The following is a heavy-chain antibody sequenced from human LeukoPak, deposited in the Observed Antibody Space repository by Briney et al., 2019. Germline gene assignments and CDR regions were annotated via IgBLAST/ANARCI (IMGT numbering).Heavy chain of an antibody. CDR1: GYTFTSYD. V-gene: IGHV1-8*01. D-gene: IGHD3-9*01. J-gene: IGHJ4*02. CDR3: ARETTIPPYYFDY. Sequence: GSVKVPCKASGYTFTSYDITWVRQAPGQGLEWMGWMSPNSGNTGYAQKFQGRVTMTRNTSITTAYMELSSLTSEDTAVYYCARETTIPPYYFDYWGLGSQVTVSP. CDR2: MSPNSGNT.